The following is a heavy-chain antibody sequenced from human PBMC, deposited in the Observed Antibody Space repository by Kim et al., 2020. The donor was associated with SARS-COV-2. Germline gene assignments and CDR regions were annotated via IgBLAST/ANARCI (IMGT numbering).Heavy chain of an antibody. V-gene: IGHV7-4-1*02. J-gene: IGHJ5*02. CDR3: ARDYPMGVVPAAPPAFDP. CDR2: INTNTGNP. Sequence: ASVKVSCKASGYTFTSYAMNWVRQAPGQGLEWMGWINTNTGNPTYAQGFTGRFVFSLDTSVSTAYLQISSLKAEDTAVYYCARDYPMGVVPAAPPAFDPWGQGTLVTVSS. D-gene: IGHD2-2*01. CDR1: GYTFTSYA.